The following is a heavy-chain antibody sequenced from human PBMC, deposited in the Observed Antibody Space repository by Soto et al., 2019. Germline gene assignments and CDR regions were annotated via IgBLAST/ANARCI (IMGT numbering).Heavy chain of an antibody. D-gene: IGHD3-10*01. CDR1: GGSIGSRDYY. J-gene: IGHJ6*02. CDR2: IYYDGST. CDR3: ARDKGGAALKGSGMDV. Sequence: QVQVQESGPGLVKPSQTLSLKCSVSGGSIGSRDYYWSWIRQHPEKGLEWIGSIYYDGSTDYNPSLRGRPTMSLDTSMNEFSLKLTSVTAADTAVYYCARDKGGAALKGSGMDVWGQATTVTVS. V-gene: IGHV4-31*02.